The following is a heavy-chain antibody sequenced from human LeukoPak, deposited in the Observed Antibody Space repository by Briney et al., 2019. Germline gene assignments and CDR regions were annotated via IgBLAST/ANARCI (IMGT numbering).Heavy chain of an antibody. CDR1: GGSISSYY. D-gene: IGHD3-3*01. CDR3: ARNYYDFWSGYYTAYYYGMDV. Sequence: PSETLSLTCTVSGGSISSYYWSWIRQPPGKGLEWIGYIYYSGSTNYNPSLKSRVTISVDTSKNQFSLKLSSVTAADTAVYYCARNYYDFWSGYYTAYYYGMDVWGQGTTVTVSS. CDR2: IYYSGST. V-gene: IGHV4-59*01. J-gene: IGHJ6*02.